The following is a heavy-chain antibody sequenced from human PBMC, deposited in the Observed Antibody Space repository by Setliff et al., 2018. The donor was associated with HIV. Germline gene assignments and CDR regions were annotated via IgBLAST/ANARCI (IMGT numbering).Heavy chain of an antibody. V-gene: IGHV4-59*12. J-gene: IGHJ6*01. CDR1: GGSISSYY. CDR3: AREDRSNWSYDRFYYFGLDV. D-gene: IGHD6-13*01. CDR2: IYYSGGT. Sequence: SETLSLTCNVSGGSISSYYWNWIRQPPGKGLEWIGYIYYSGGTNYNPSLKSRVTISVDTSKNQFSLKLTSVTAADTAVYYCAREDRSNWSYDRFYYFGLDVWGQGTTVTVSS.